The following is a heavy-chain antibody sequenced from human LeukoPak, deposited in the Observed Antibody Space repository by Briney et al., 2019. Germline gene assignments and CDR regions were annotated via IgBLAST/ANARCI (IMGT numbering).Heavy chain of an antibody. J-gene: IGHJ4*02. D-gene: IGHD6-25*01. V-gene: IGHV3-30-3*01. CDR2: ISFDGNNE. CDR3: ANIIRKYTSGYYYFDY. Sequence: PGGSLRLSCSASGFTFNSYVMHWVRQAPGKGLEWVAAISFDGNNEYYADSVKGRFTISRDNSKNTLYLQMNSLRAEDTAVYYCANIIRKYTSGYYYFDYWGQGTLVTVSS. CDR1: GFTFNSYV.